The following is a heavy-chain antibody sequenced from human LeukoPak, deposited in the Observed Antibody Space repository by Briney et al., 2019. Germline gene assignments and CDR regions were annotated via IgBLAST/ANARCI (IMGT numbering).Heavy chain of an antibody. CDR2: ISYDGSNK. CDR1: GFTFSSYG. D-gene: IGHD1-26*01. Sequence: HSGGSPRLSCAASGFTFSSYGMHWVRQAPGKGLEWVAVISYDGSNKYYADSVKGRFTISRDNSKNTLYLQMNSLRAEDTAVYYCAKGKVGAGLELDYWGQGTLVTVSS. V-gene: IGHV3-30*18. J-gene: IGHJ4*02. CDR3: AKGKVGAGLELDY.